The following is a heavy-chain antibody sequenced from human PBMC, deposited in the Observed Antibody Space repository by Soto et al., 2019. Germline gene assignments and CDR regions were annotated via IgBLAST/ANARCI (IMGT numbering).Heavy chain of an antibody. CDR3: ARRHRPSYTSDY. CDR2: INDDGRRT. J-gene: IGHJ4*02. D-gene: IGHD4-4*01. Sequence: EVQLAESGGGLVQPGGSLSLSCAASGFTFSSYWMHWVRQAPGKGLEWVSRINDDGRRTSYADSVKGRVTISRGNAKNTLDLQMNSLRADDTAIYYCARRHRPSYTSDYWGQGTLVTVSS. CDR1: GFTFSSYW. V-gene: IGHV3-74*01.